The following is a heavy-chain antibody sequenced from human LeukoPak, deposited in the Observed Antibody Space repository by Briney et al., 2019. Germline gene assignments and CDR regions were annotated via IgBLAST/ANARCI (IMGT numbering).Heavy chain of an antibody. CDR1: GGSLSSRPYY. Sequence: PSETLSLTCTVSGGSLSSRPYYWGWVRQPPGRGVEWVGTISYSGTTYYSPSLKSRVTISLDTSKNQFSLKLSSVTAADTAIYYCARDFSSSSTVYYYYYMDVWGKGTTVTVSS. CDR3: ARDFSSSSTVYYYYYMDV. CDR2: ISYSGTT. J-gene: IGHJ6*03. D-gene: IGHD6-6*01. V-gene: IGHV4-39*07.